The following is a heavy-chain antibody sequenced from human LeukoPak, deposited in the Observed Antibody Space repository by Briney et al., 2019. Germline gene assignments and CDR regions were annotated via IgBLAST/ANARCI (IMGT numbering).Heavy chain of an antibody. CDR1: GGSISSGGYS. CDR2: IYHSGST. D-gene: IGHD7-27*01. J-gene: IGHJ4*02. Sequence: PSQTLSLTCAVSGGSISSGGYSWSWIRQPPGKGLEWIGYIYHSGSTYYNPSLKNRVTISVDTSKNQFSLKLSSVTAADTAVYYCARQLGGILGKAPTYYFDYWGQGTLVTVSS. CDR3: ARQLGGILGKAPTYYFDY. V-gene: IGHV4-30-2*03.